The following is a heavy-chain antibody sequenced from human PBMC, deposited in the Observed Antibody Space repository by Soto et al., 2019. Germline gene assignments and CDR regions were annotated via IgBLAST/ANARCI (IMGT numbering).Heavy chain of an antibody. J-gene: IGHJ3*02. D-gene: IGHD3-10*01. CDR1: GGSFTSYA. CDR3: ASYKAYGSGLDAFDI. CDR2: IIPIFGTP. Sequence: QVQLVQSGAEVKKPGSSVEVSCKASGGSFTSYAVSWVRQAPGQGLEWMGGIIPIFGTPNYAQKFQGRVTIYAHRSTNTAYVELSSLRSEDTAVYFCASYKAYGSGLDAFDIWGQGTVVTVS. V-gene: IGHV1-69*06.